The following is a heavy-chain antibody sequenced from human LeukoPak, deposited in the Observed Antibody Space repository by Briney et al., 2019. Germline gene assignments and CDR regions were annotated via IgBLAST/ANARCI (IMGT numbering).Heavy chain of an antibody. V-gene: IGHV3-7*01. Sequence: GGSLRLSCAASGFAFNKYWMSWVRQPPGKGLEWVANMNEDGSEINFVDSVKGRFTISRDNAQDSLYLQMNSLTAEDTAVYYCARDRGYSNFDYWGQGTLLTVSS. CDR3: ARDRGYSNFDY. CDR1: GFAFNKYW. D-gene: IGHD4-11*01. J-gene: IGHJ4*02. CDR2: MNEDGSEI.